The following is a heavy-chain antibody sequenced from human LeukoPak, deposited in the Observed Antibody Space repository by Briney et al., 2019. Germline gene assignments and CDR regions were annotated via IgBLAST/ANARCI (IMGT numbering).Heavy chain of an antibody. V-gene: IGHV4-34*01. J-gene: IGHJ6*03. CDR3: ARGFNGDYSYSYYYYYMDV. Sequence: SETLSLTCAVYGGSFSAYYWSWLRQPPGKGLEWIGEINHSGSTSYNPSLKSRLTISADTSMNQFSLKLSSVTAADTAVYYCARGFNGDYSYSYYYYYMDVWGKGTTVSVSS. D-gene: IGHD4-17*01. CDR1: GGSFSAYY. CDR2: INHSGST.